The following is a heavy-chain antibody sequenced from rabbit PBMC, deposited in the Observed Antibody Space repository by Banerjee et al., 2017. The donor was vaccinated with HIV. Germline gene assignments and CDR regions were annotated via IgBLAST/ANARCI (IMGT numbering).Heavy chain of an antibody. CDR2: INTGSGST. CDR3: ARDRGVMPAFNL. J-gene: IGHJ4*01. CDR1: GFSFSGYW. V-gene: IGHV1S45*01. Sequence: QEQLEESGGDLVKPEGSLKLTCKASGFSFSGYWMSWVRQAPGKGLEWIGYINTGSGSTDYASWAKGRFTISKTSSTTVTLQMTSLTAADTATYFCARDRGVMPAFNLWGQGTLVPVS.